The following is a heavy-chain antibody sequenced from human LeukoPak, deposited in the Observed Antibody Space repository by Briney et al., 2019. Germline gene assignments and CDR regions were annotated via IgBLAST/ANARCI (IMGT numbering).Heavy chain of an antibody. J-gene: IGHJ6*03. Sequence: GASVKVSCKASGYTFTSYDINWVRQATGQGLEWMGWMNPNSGNTGYAQKFQGRVTITRNTSISTAYMELSSLRSEDTAVYYCARTLGYCSSTSCLYYYYMDVWGKGTTVTVSS. D-gene: IGHD2-2*01. CDR2: MNPNSGNT. V-gene: IGHV1-8*03. CDR1: GYTFTSYD. CDR3: ARTLGYCSSTSCLYYYYMDV.